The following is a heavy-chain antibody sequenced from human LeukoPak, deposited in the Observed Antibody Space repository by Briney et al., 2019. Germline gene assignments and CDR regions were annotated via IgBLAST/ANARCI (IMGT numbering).Heavy chain of an antibody. J-gene: IGHJ4*02. V-gene: IGHV3-7*01. CDR2: INQDGSEK. Sequence: GGSLRLSCAASEFTFSGYWMNWVRQAPGKGPEWVANINQDGSEKHYVDSVKGRFTISRDNAKNSLYLQMNSLRAEDTAVYYCARVFRSSGSSWYDPYFDYWGQGTLVTVSS. CDR3: ARVFRSSGSSWYDPYFDY. D-gene: IGHD6-13*01. CDR1: EFTFSGYW.